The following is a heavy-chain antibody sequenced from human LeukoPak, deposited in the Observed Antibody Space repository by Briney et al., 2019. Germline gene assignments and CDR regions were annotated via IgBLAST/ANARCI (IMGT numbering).Heavy chain of an antibody. Sequence: GGSLRLSCAASGFTFSNYGMSWVRQAPGKGLEWVSAVSGNGGSSFYADSVKGRFTISRDNSKNTLFLQVDSLRAEDSAIYYCARRKVGGTGDYWGQGTQVTVSS. D-gene: IGHD1-26*01. CDR1: GFTFSNYG. J-gene: IGHJ4*02. V-gene: IGHV3-23*01. CDR3: ARRKVGGTGDY. CDR2: VSGNGGSS.